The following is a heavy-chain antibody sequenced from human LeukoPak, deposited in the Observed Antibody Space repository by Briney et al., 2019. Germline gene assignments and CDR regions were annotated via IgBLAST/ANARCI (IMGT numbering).Heavy chain of an antibody. D-gene: IGHD2-15*01. Sequence: GESLKISCKGSGYSFTSYWIGWVRQVPGKGLGWMGIIYPGDSDTRYSPSFQGQVTISADKSISTAYLQWSSLKASDTAMYYCARRGSGGSWPGEVRFDPWGQGTLVTVSS. J-gene: IGHJ5*02. CDR2: IYPGDSDT. CDR1: GYSFTSYW. V-gene: IGHV5-51*01. CDR3: ARRGSGGSWPGEVRFDP.